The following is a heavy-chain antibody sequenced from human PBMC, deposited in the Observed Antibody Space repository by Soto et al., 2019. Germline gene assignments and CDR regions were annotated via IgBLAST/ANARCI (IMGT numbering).Heavy chain of an antibody. J-gene: IGHJ4*02. CDR2: VYYSGGT. V-gene: IGHV4-39*01. CDR1: GGSISSSSYY. CDR3: ARAIFSASDLGGTFDS. D-gene: IGHD5-12*01. Sequence: QLQLQESGPGLVKPSETLSLTCTVSGGSISSSSYYWGWIRQPPGKGLEWIGSVYYSGGTYYNPSLQPRLPLSADPSEIQFSQVLRSVSAADTTVYYCARAIFSASDLGGTFDSWGQGTLVTVSS.